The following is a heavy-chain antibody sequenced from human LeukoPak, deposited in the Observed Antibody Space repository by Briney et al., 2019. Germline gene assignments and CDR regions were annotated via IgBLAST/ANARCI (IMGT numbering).Heavy chain of an antibody. J-gene: IGHJ5*02. D-gene: IGHD3-3*01. CDR2: ISAYNGNT. Sequence: ASVKVSCKASGYTFTSYGISWVRQAPGQGLEWMGWISAYNGNTNYAQKLQGRVTMTTDTSTSTAYMELRSLRSDDTAVYYCARSHPPLLLEWYYNWFDPWGQGTLVTVSS. V-gene: IGHV1-18*01. CDR3: ARSHPPLLLEWYYNWFDP. CDR1: GYTFTSYG.